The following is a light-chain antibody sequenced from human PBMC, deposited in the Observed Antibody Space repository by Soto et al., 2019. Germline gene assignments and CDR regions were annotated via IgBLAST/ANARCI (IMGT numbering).Light chain of an antibody. V-gene: IGLV2-14*01. CDR1: SSDVGAYDY. Sequence: QSALTQPASVSASPGQSIAISCSGTSSDVGAYDYVSWYQHHPGKAPKLIIYEVTYRPSGVSNRFSASKSGNTASLTISGLQADDEADYYCSSYTRSSTYVFGTGTKLTVL. CDR3: SSYTRSSTYV. CDR2: EVT. J-gene: IGLJ1*01.